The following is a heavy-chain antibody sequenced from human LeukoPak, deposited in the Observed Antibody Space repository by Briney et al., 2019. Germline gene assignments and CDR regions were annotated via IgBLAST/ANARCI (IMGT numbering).Heavy chain of an antibody. CDR2: IYDSGST. Sequence: SETLSLTCTVSGGSIRSSYYYWGWIRQPPGKGLEWIGSIYDSGSTYYNPSLKSRVTISVDTSKNQFSLKLSSVTAADTAVYYCARLAAAGLDYWGQGALVTVSS. CDR3: ARLAAAGLDY. V-gene: IGHV4-39*07. D-gene: IGHD6-13*01. J-gene: IGHJ4*02. CDR1: GGSIRSSYYY.